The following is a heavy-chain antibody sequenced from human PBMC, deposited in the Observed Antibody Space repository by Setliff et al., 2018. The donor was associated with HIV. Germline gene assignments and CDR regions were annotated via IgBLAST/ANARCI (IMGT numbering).Heavy chain of an antibody. CDR3: AREYYYDSSGYRAFDY. D-gene: IGHD3-22*01. CDR2: IIPIFGTP. CDR1: GGTLSIYT. V-gene: IGHV1-69*05. J-gene: IGHJ4*02. Sequence: SVKVSCKASGGTLSIYTINWVRQAPGQGLEWMGGIIPIFGTPNFAPKFQGRVTMTTDTSTSTAYMELRSLRSDDTAVYYCAREYYYDSSGYRAFDYWGQGTLVTVPQ.